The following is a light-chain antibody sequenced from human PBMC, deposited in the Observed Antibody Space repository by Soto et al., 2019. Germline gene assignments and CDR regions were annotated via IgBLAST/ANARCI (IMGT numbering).Light chain of an antibody. V-gene: IGLV2-14*03. J-gene: IGLJ2*01. CDR1: NSDVGTYKY. CDR3: SSYTNSIVV. CDR2: DVR. Sequence: QSVLTQPASVSGSPGQSITISCTGPNSDVGTYKYVSWYQQHPGKAPKLMIYDVRNRPSGVSNRFSGSKSDKTASLTISGLQAEDEADYYCSSYTNSIVVFGGGTQLTVL.